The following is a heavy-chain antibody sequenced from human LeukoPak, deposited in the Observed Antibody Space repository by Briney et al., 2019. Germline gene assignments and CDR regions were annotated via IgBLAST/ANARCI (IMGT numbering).Heavy chain of an antibody. V-gene: IGHV3-23*01. CDR2: ISGSGGST. Sequence: GGSLILFCAASGFTFSSYAMSWVRQAPGKGLEWVSAISGSGGSTYYADSVKGRFTISRDNAKNSLFLQINSLRAEDTAVYYCARDRTGAGLDYWGQGTLVTVSS. CDR1: GFTFSSYA. D-gene: IGHD1-14*01. CDR3: ARDRTGAGLDY. J-gene: IGHJ4*02.